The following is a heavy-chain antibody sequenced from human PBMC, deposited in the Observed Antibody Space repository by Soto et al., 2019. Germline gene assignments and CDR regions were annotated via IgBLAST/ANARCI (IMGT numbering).Heavy chain of an antibody. Sequence: QMQLVQSGPEVKKPGTSVKVSCKTSGFTFISSAMQWVRQARGQGLEWIGWIVVGSGHTNYAQKFHERVTITRDMSTSTAYMELSSLRSEDTAVYYCAAASSTSGGYYGMDVWGQGTTVTVSS. CDR2: IVVGSGHT. CDR1: GFTFISSA. J-gene: IGHJ6*02. D-gene: IGHD2-2*01. CDR3: AAASSTSGGYYGMDV. V-gene: IGHV1-58*02.